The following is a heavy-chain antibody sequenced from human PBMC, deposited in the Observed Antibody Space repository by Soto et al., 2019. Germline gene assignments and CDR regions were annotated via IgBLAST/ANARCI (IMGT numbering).Heavy chain of an antibody. J-gene: IGHJ6*02. CDR2: ISSSSSYI. Sequence: PGGSLRLSCAASGFTFSSYSMNWVHQAPGKGLEWVSSISSSSSYIYYADSVKGRFTISRDNAKNSLYLQMNSLRAEDTAVYYCARDRGLYGSGSYSGVDVWGQGTTVTVSS. CDR1: GFTFSSYS. V-gene: IGHV3-21*01. D-gene: IGHD3-10*01. CDR3: ARDRGLYGSGSYSGVDV.